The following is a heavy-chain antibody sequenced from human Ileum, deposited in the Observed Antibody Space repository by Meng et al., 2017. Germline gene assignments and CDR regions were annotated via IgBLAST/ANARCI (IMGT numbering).Heavy chain of an antibody. J-gene: IGHJ4*02. V-gene: IGHV4-4*02. CDR1: GDSISSGNW. CDR2: IFHGGTT. CDR3: ARGIGDIRVGFDY. Sequence: QGQLQESGPGLVNPSGTLSLTCAVSGDSISSGNWWNWVRQSPGKGLEWIGEIFHGGTTNYNPSLKNRVTLLMDKSKNQFSLQLTSVTAADTAVFYCARGIGDIRVGFDYWGQGILVTVSS. D-gene: IGHD5-12*01.